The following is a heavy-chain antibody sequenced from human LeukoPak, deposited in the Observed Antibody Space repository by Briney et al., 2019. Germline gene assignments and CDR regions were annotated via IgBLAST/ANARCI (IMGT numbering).Heavy chain of an antibody. CDR3: ARGGYSGSYYRFS. D-gene: IGHD6-6*01. V-gene: IGHV3-74*01. CDR1: GFTFSDSW. Sequence: PGGSLRLSCAASGFTFSDSWMHWVRQGPGKGPEWLSRTSKDGSDTVYADSAKGRLTASRDNARNTVYLDLTNLRPDDTALYYCARGGYSGSYYRFSWGRGTLVTVAS. CDR2: TSKDGSDT. J-gene: IGHJ4*02.